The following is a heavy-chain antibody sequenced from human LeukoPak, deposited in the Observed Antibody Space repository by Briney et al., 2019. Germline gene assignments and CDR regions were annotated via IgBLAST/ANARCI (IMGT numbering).Heavy chain of an antibody. J-gene: IGHJ4*02. CDR3: ASFGQLDPYYFDY. V-gene: IGHV1-69*05. CDR2: IIPIFGTA. CDR1: GGTFSSYA. D-gene: IGHD6-6*01. Sequence: ASVKVSCKASGGTFSSYAISWVRQAPGQGLERMGGIIPIFGTANYAQKFQGRVTITTDESTSTAYMELSSLRSEDTAVYYCASFGQLDPYYFDYWGQGTLVTVSS.